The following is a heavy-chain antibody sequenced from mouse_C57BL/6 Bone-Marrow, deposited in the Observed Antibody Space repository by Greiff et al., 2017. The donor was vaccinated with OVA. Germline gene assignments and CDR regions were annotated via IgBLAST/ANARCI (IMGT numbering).Heavy chain of an antibody. V-gene: IGHV1-59*01. CDR2: IDPSDSYT. J-gene: IGHJ4*01. CDR1: GYTFTSYW. CDR3: ARTEDSSGYVLFYYAMDY. D-gene: IGHD3-2*02. Sequence: QVQLQQPGAELVRPGTSVKLSCKASGYTFTSYWMHWVKQRPGQGLEWIGVIDPSDSYTNYNQKFKGKATLTVDTSSSTAYMQLSSLTSEDSAVYYCARTEDSSGYVLFYYAMDYWGQGTSVTVSS.